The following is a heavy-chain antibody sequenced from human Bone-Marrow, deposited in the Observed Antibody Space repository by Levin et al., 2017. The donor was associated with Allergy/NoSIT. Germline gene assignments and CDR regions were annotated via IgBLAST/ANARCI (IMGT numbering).Heavy chain of an antibody. D-gene: IGHD6-19*01. J-gene: IGHJ6*02. CDR3: AREASIAMSGYLLYYGMDV. CDR2: IYADGNT. Sequence: LSLTCAASGFAVSSNYMSWVRQAPGKGLEWVSVIYADGNTYYADSVQGRFTVSRDKSKNTMYFQMDSLRAEDSAVYYCAREASIAMSGYLLYYGMDVWGQGTTVIVSS. V-gene: IGHV3-53*01. CDR1: GFAVSSNY.